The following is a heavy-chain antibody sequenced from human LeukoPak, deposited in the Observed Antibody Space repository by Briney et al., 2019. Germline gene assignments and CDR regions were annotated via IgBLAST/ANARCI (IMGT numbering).Heavy chain of an antibody. CDR2: INTNTGNP. CDR3: ARDYSNLDFWRGYPEAPAEDWFDP. V-gene: IGHV7-4-1*02. Sequence: GASVKVSCKASGYTFTSYAMNCVRQAPGQGLEWMGDINTNTGNPTYAQSCSRRFVFSLDTSVSTAYLQISSIKAEDTAVCYCARDYSNLDFWRGYPEAPAEDWFDPWGQGTLVTVSS. CDR1: GYTFTSYA. D-gene: IGHD3-3*01. J-gene: IGHJ5*02.